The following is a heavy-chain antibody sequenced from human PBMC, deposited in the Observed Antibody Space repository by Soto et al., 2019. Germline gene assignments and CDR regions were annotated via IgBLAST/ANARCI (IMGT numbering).Heavy chain of an antibody. CDR3: AKRRNVEYFDY. D-gene: IGHD3-3*01. V-gene: IGHV3-30*18. J-gene: IGHJ4*02. Sequence: PGGSLSLSCAASGFNFSSYGMHWVRQAPGKGLEWVAVISYDGSNKYYADSVKGRFTISRDNSKNTLYLQMNSLRAEDTAVYYCAKRRNVEYFDYRGQGTLVTVSA. CDR1: GFNFSSYG. CDR2: ISYDGSNK.